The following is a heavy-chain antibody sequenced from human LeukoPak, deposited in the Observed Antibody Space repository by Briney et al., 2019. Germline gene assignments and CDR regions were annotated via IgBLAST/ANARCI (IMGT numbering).Heavy chain of an antibody. D-gene: IGHD3-22*01. CDR2: IYYSGST. Sequence: SETLSLTCTVSGGSISSYYWSWIRQPPGKGLEWIGYIYYSGSTNYNPSLKSRVTISVDTSKNQFSLKLSSVTAADTAVYYCARGPPHNYYDSSGAKPRWFDPWGQGTLVTVSS. CDR3: ARGPPHNYYDSSGAKPRWFDP. CDR1: GGSISSYY. J-gene: IGHJ5*02. V-gene: IGHV4-59*01.